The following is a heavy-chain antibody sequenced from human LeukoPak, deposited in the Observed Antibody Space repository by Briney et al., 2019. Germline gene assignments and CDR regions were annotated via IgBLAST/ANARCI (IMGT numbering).Heavy chain of an antibody. CDR3: ARQTGSGLFILP. D-gene: IGHD3/OR15-3a*01. CDR1: GGSISSSSYY. J-gene: IGHJ4*02. V-gene: IGHV4-39*01. Sequence: SETLSLTCAVSGGSISSSSYYWGWIRQPPGKGLEWIGSIYYSGNTYYNASLKSQVSISIDTSKNQFSLKLTSVTAADTAVYYCARQTGSGLFILPGGQGTLVTVSS. CDR2: IYYSGNT.